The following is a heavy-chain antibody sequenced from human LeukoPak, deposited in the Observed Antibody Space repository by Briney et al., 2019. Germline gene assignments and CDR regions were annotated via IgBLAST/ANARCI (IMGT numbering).Heavy chain of an antibody. Sequence: TGGSLRLSCAASGFTFSSYAMSWVRQAPGKGLEWVSAISGSGGSTYYADSVKGRFTISRDNSKNTLYLQMNSLRAEDTAVYYCAKDHPQYYDFWSGYKSPAEYYFDYWGQGTLVTVSS. D-gene: IGHD3-3*01. CDR3: AKDHPQYYDFWSGYKSPAEYYFDY. V-gene: IGHV3-23*01. CDR2: ISGSGGST. J-gene: IGHJ4*02. CDR1: GFTFSSYA.